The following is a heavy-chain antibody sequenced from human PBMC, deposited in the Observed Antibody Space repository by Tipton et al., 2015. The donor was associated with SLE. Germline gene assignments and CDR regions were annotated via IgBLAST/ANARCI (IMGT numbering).Heavy chain of an antibody. Sequence: TLSLTCTVSGGSISSSSYYWGWIRQPPGKGLEWIGSIYYSGSTYYNPSLKSRVTISVDTSKNQFSLKLSSVTAADTAVHYCARDLSGVKDLWGRGTLVTVSS. J-gene: IGHJ2*01. CDR1: GGSISSSSYY. D-gene: IGHD3-10*01. CDR2: IYYSGST. V-gene: IGHV4-39*07. CDR3: ARDLSGVKDL.